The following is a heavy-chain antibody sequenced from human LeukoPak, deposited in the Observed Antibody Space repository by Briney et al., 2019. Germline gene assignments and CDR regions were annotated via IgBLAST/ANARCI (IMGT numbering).Heavy chain of an antibody. CDR2: ISYDGSNK. Sequence: GGSLRLSCAASGFTFSSYGMHWVRQAPGKGLEWVAVISYDGSNKYYADSVKGRFTISRDNSKNTLYLQMNSLRAEDTAAYYCAKVRGTDRQWLARGNYFDYWGQGTLVTVSS. J-gene: IGHJ4*02. D-gene: IGHD6-19*01. CDR3: AKVRGTDRQWLARGNYFDY. CDR1: GFTFSSYG. V-gene: IGHV3-30*18.